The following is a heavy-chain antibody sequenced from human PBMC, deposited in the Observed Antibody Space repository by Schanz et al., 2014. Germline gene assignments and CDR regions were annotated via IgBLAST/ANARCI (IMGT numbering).Heavy chain of an antibody. CDR2: MNPNSGNT. J-gene: IGHJ3*02. CDR1: GYTFNNHG. CDR3: ARGPSTGAFDI. V-gene: IGHV1-8*02. Sequence: QVQLVQSGGEVKKPGASATVSCKASGYTFNNHGISWVRQAPGQGLEWMGWMNPNSGNTGYAQKFQGRVTMTRHTSISTAYMELSSLRSEDTAVYYCARGPSTGAFDIWGQGTMVTVSS.